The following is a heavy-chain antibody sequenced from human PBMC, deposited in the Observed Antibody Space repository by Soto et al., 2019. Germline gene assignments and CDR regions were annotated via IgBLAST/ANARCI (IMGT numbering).Heavy chain of an antibody. CDR2: IYYSGST. D-gene: IGHD6-19*01. Sequence: QVQLQESGPGLVKPSQTLSLTCTVSGGSISSGDYYWSWIRQPPGKGLEWIGYIYYSGSTYYNPSLKSRVTISVDTSKNQFSLKLSSVTAADTAVYYCARARYSSGFLLAWDYGMDVWGQGTTVTVSS. CDR1: GGSISSGDYY. CDR3: ARARYSSGFLLAWDYGMDV. J-gene: IGHJ6*02. V-gene: IGHV4-30-4*01.